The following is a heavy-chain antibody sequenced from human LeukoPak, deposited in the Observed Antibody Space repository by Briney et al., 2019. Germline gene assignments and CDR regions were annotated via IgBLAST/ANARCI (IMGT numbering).Heavy chain of an antibody. V-gene: IGHV4-59*12. CDR1: GGSISSYY. J-gene: IGHJ6*03. CDR2: IYYSGST. Sequence: SETLSLTCTVSGGSISSYYWSWIRQPPGKGLEWIGYIYYSGSTNYNPSLKSRVTISVDTSMNQFSLKLSSVTAADTAVYYCARTPHYYYYYMDVWGKGTTVTVSS. CDR3: ARTPHYYYYYMDV.